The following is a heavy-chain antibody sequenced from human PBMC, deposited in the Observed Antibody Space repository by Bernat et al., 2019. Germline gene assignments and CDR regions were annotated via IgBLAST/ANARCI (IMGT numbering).Heavy chain of an antibody. CDR1: GASISSSNYY. D-gene: IGHD6-19*01. CDR3: AKTSGWYGDY. CDR2: IYYGGST. V-gene: IGHV4-39*01. J-gene: IGHJ4*02. Sequence: QLQLQESGPGLVKPSETLSLTCTVSGASISSSNYYWGWIRQPPGQGLEWSGTIYYGGSTYYTPSLKTRVHISVATSQNHFSLTLNSVTAADTAVYYCAKTSGWYGDYWGQGSLVPVSS.